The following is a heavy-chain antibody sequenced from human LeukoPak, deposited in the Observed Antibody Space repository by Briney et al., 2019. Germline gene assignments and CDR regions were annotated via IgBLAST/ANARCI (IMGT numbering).Heavy chain of an antibody. J-gene: IGHJ3*02. CDR2: IYPTDSTT. D-gene: IGHD6-13*01. V-gene: IGHV5-51*01. CDR1: GYSFTSYW. CDR3: ARGVVAAGYDAFDI. Sequence: GESLKISCTASGYSFTSYWIGWVRQMPGKGLEWMGIIYPTDSTTRYIPSFQGQVTISADKSISTAYLQWSSLKASDTAMYYCARGVVAAGYDAFDIWGQGTMVTVSS.